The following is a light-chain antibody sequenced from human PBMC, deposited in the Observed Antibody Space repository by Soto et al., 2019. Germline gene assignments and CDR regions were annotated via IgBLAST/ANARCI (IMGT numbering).Light chain of an antibody. CDR2: GAS. J-gene: IGKJ4*01. Sequence: DIQMTQSPSSLSASVGDRVTITCQASQDMSDNLNWYQQKKAKAPKLLIYGASNLKTGIPSRFSGSGSGTHFTFIISSLQPEDIATYYCQQYDNPPLTFGGGTKVEIK. CDR1: QDMSDN. V-gene: IGKV1-33*01. CDR3: QQYDNPPLT.